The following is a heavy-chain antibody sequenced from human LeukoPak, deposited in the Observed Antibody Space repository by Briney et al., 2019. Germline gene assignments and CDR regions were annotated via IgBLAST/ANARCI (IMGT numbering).Heavy chain of an antibody. CDR1: GFTFSSYS. CDR3: AKYCSGATCSGC. J-gene: IGHJ4*02. D-gene: IGHD2-15*01. CDR2: IKESGDIT. V-gene: IGHV3-23*01. Sequence: PGGSLRLSCAASGFTFSSYSMCWVRQAPGKGPEWVSGIKESGDITYYADSVKGRFTISRDNSKNTLYLQMNSLRAEDTAKYYCAKYCSGATCSGCWGQGTLVTVSS.